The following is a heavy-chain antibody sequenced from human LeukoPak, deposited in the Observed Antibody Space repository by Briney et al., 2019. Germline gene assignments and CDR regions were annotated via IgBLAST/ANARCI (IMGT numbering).Heavy chain of an antibody. CDR1: GYTFTSYD. D-gene: IGHD3-10*01. V-gene: IGHV1-69*06. J-gene: IGHJ4*02. CDR3: AREVGFYYGSGRTGGYFDY. CDR2: IIPIFGTA. Sequence: SVKVSCKASGYTFTSYDINWVRQAPGQGLEWMGGIIPIFGTANYAQKFQGRVTITADKSTSTAYMELSSLRSEDTAVYYCAREVGFYYGSGRTGGYFDYWGQGTLVTVSS.